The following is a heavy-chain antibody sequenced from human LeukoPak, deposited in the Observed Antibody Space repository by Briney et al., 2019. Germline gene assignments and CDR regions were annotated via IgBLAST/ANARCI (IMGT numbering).Heavy chain of an antibody. J-gene: IGHJ4*02. Sequence: GGSLRLSCAASGFTFSSYAMSWVRQAPGKGLEWVSAISGSGGSTYYADSVKGRFTISRDNSKNTLYLQMNSLRAEDTAVYYCAKLDLLWFGDPKGSWDYWGQGTLVTVSS. CDR2: ISGSGGST. D-gene: IGHD3-10*01. CDR3: AKLDLLWFGDPKGSWDY. V-gene: IGHV3-23*01. CDR1: GFTFSSYA.